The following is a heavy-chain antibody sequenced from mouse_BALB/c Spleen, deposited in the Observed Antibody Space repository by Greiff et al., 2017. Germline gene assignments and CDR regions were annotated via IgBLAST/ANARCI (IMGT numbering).Heavy chain of an antibody. D-gene: IGHD2-10*02. CDR3: ARVGYGNYDAMDY. CDR1: GFTFSSYG. Sequence: EVQLVESGGGLVQPGGSLKLSCAASGFTFSSYGMSWVRQTPDKRLELVATINSNGGSTYYPDSVKGRFTISRDNAKNTLYLQMSSLKSEDTAMYYCARVGYGNYDAMDYWGQGTSVTVSS. CDR2: INSNGGST. V-gene: IGHV5-6-3*01. J-gene: IGHJ4*01.